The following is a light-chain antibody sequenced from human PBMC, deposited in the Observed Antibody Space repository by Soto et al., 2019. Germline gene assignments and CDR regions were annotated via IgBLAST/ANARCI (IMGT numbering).Light chain of an antibody. CDR3: QQRNVWPPVT. Sequence: EILFAPFSGALSLSPGERATLSCRASQSVSSSYLARYQQKPGQAPRLLIYGAFNRATGIPARFSGSGSGTDFTLTISSLEPEDSAVYYCQQRNVWPPVTFGQGTRLEIK. CDR2: GAF. V-gene: IGKV3-11*01. CDR1: QSVSSSY. J-gene: IGKJ5*01.